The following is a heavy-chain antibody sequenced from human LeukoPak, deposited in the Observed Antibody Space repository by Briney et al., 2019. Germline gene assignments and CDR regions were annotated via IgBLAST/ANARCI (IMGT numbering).Heavy chain of an antibody. V-gene: IGHV3-30*02. Sequence: PGGSLRLSCAASGFTFSGYGIHWVRQAPDKGLEWVAFIRYDGSDKYYANSVKGRFTISRDNSKNTLFLQMNSLRAEDTAMYYCAKDSPVAGGFDFWGQGTLVTVSS. CDR2: IRYDGSDK. CDR1: GFTFSGYG. D-gene: IGHD6-19*01. J-gene: IGHJ4*02. CDR3: AKDSPVAGGFDF.